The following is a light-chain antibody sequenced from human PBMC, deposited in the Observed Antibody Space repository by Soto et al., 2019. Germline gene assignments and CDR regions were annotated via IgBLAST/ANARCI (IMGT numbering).Light chain of an antibody. V-gene: IGKV1-5*03. Sequence: DIQMTHSPSTLSGYVGDRVTITCRASQTISSWLAWYQQKPGKAPKLLIYKASTLKRGVPSRFSGSGSGTEFTLTISSLQPDDFATYYCQHYNSYSEAFGKGTKVDI. CDR3: QHYNSYSEA. CDR1: QTISSW. J-gene: IGKJ1*01. CDR2: KAS.